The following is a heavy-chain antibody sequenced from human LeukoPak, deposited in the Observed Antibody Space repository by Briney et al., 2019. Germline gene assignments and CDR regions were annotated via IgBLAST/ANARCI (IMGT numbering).Heavy chain of an antibody. Sequence: SETLSLTCTVSGGSISSYYWSWIRQPAGKGLEWIGRIYTSGSTNYNPSLKSRVTTSVDTSKNQFSLKLSSVTAADTAVYYCARDGSHSSSGRSFDYWGQGTLVTVSS. CDR3: ARDGSHSSSGRSFDY. D-gene: IGHD6-6*01. CDR1: GGSISSYY. CDR2: IYTSGST. J-gene: IGHJ4*02. V-gene: IGHV4-4*07.